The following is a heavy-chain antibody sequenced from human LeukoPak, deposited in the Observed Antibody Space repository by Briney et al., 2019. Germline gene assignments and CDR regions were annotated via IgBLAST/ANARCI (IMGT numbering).Heavy chain of an antibody. Sequence: GGSLRLSCAASGFTFSNYAMSWVRQAPGKGLEWVSAISGSGGSTYYADSVKGRFTISRDNSKNTLYLQMNSLRVEDTAVYYCAKAGAYYYGSGSRKYYYFYMDVWGKGTTVTVSS. CDR3: AKAGAYYYGSGSRKYYYFYMDV. CDR1: GFTFSNYA. V-gene: IGHV3-23*01. J-gene: IGHJ6*03. CDR2: ISGSGGST. D-gene: IGHD3-10*01.